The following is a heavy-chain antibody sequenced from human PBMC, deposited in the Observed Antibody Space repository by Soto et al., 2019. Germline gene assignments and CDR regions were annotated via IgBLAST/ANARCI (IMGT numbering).Heavy chain of an antibody. CDR3: ARHLASTVTTSGWFDP. V-gene: IGHV3-30*09. CDR2: ISYDGSTI. Sequence: QVQLVESGGGVVQPGRSLRLSCAASGFTFSSHAMHWVRQAPGKGLEWVAIISYDGSTIYYADSVMGRFAISRDNSKNTLYLQMNSLRADDTAVYFCARHLASTVTTSGWFDPWGQGTLVTVSS. CDR1: GFTFSSHA. J-gene: IGHJ5*02. D-gene: IGHD4-4*01.